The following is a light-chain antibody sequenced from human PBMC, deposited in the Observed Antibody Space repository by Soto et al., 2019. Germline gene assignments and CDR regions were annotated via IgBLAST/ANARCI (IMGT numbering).Light chain of an antibody. J-gene: IGKJ2*01. CDR3: QQYKYYST. CDR1: QSISVF. CDR2: TAS. Sequence: DIQMTQSPSTLSASVGDRVTITCRASQSISVFLAWYQQQPGRAPKLLIHTASTLGSGVPSRFSGSGSETEFTLTISSLQPDDFATYYCQQYKYYSTFGQGTKLEIK. V-gene: IGKV1-5*03.